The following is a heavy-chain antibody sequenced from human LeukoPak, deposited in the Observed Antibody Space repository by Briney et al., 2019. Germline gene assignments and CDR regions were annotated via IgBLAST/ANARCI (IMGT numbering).Heavy chain of an antibody. CDR1: GFTFSSYS. Sequence: SGGSLRLSCAASGFTFSSYSMNWVRQAPGKGLEWVSSISSSSSYIYYADSVKGRFTISRDNAKNSLYLQMNSLRAEDTAVYYCARAFDSGYLVYYYYYMDVWGKGTTVTVSS. CDR2: ISSSSSYI. V-gene: IGHV3-21*01. D-gene: IGHD3-22*01. CDR3: ARAFDSGYLVYYYYYMDV. J-gene: IGHJ6*03.